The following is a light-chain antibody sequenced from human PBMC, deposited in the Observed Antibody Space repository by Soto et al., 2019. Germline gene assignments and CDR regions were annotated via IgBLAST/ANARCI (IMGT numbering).Light chain of an antibody. J-gene: IGLJ2*01. V-gene: IGLV1-40*01. CDR3: QSYDSSLSGVG. CDR2: GNS. CDR1: SSNIGAGYD. Sequence: QSVLTQPPSVSGAPGQRVTISCTGSSSNIGAGYDVHWYQQLPGTAPKLLIYGNSNRPSGVPDRFSGSKSGTSASLAITGLQAEDEADYYCQSYDSSLSGVGFGGGAQLT.